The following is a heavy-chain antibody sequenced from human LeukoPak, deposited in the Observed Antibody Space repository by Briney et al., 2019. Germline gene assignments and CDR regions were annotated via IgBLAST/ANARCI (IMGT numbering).Heavy chain of an antibody. CDR1: GLTFSTYS. Sequence: GGSLRLSCVASGLTFSTYSMNWVRQAPGKGLEWVSSISSASNYIYYADSVKGRFTISRDNAKNSLYLKMNSLRAEDTAVYYCAREGDYYDSSGYSDAFDIWGQGTMVTVSS. J-gene: IGHJ3*02. D-gene: IGHD3-22*01. CDR3: AREGDYYDSSGYSDAFDI. V-gene: IGHV3-21*01. CDR2: ISSASNYI.